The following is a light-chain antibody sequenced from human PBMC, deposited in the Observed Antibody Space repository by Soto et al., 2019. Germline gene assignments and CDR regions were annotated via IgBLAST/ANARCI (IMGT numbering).Light chain of an antibody. V-gene: IGLV2-14*01. Sequence: QSALTQPAAVSGSPGQSITIACTGSSGDIGGYNFVPLFQQYPGKAPKLMIFDVTNPPSGVSKRLSGSKSGNTAALTISGLQAEDEADYYCTSFTRSSNPVVLGVGTQLTAL. CDR2: DVT. CDR3: TSFTRSSNPVV. CDR1: SGDIGGYNF. J-gene: IGLJ2*01.